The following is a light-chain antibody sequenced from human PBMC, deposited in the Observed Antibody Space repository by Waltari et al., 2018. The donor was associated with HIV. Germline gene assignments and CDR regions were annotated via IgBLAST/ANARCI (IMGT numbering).Light chain of an antibody. J-gene: IGLJ2*01. V-gene: IGLV1-51*02. Sequence: QSVLTQSPSVSAAPGPKVTISCSGTSSDIGKNHLSWYQQFPGRAPKLLIYENEKRPSVIPGRFSGSKFGTSATLDITGLQTGDEALYFCATWDSSLRTVIYGGGTNLTVL. CDR3: ATWDSSLRTVI. CDR1: SSDIGKNH. CDR2: ENE.